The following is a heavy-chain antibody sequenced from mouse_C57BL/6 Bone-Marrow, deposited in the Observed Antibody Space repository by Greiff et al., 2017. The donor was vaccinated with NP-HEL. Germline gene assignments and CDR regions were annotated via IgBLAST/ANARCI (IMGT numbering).Heavy chain of an antibody. J-gene: IGHJ1*03. CDR3: APLIYYDYWYFDV. Sequence: VKLVESGAELMKPGASVKLSCKATGYTFTGYWIEWVKQRPGHGLAWIGEILPGSGSTNYNEKFKGKATFTADTSSNTAYMQLSSLTTEDSAIYYCAPLIYYDYWYFDVWGTGTTVTVSS. CDR2: ILPGSGST. CDR1: GYTFTGYW. V-gene: IGHV1-9*01. D-gene: IGHD2-4*01.